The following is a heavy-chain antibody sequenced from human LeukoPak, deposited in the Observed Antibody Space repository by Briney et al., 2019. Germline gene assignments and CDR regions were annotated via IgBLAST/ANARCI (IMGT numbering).Heavy chain of an antibody. D-gene: IGHD3-22*01. V-gene: IGHV3-49*04. CDR1: GFTFGDYA. CDR2: IRSKAYGGTT. Sequence: GGSLRLSCTASGFTFGDYATSWVRQAPGKGLEWVGFIRSKAYGGTTEYAASVKGRFTISRDDSKSIAYLQMNSLKTEDTAVYYCTGDYEAYYFDYWGQGTLVTVSS. J-gene: IGHJ4*02. CDR3: TGDYEAYYFDY.